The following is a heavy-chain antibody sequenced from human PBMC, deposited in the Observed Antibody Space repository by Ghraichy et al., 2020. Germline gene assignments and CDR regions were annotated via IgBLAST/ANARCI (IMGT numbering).Heavy chain of an antibody. D-gene: IGHD2-2*01. CDR3: ARQDASTNPLTRWFDP. Sequence: SQTLSLTCTVSGGSISSSSYYWGWIRQPPGKGLEWIGSIYYSGRTYYNPSPKSRVTISVDTSKNQFSLKLSSVTAADTAVYYCARQDASTNPLTRWFDPWGQGTLVTVSS. CDR2: IYYSGRT. J-gene: IGHJ5*02. V-gene: IGHV4-39*01. CDR1: GGSISSSSYY.